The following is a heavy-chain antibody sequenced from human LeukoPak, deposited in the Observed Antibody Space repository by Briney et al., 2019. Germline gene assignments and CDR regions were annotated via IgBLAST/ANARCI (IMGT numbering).Heavy chain of an antibody. CDR1: GFTFSNYW. D-gene: IGHD1-14*01. Sequence: GGSLRLSCAASGFTFSNYWMTWVRQAPGKGLELVANIRQDGSEKYYVDSVKGRFTISRDNAKNSLYLQMNSLRAEDTAVYYCARNQRRLDYWGQGTLVTVSS. J-gene: IGHJ4*02. CDR3: ARNQRRLDY. CDR2: IRQDGSEK. V-gene: IGHV3-7*01.